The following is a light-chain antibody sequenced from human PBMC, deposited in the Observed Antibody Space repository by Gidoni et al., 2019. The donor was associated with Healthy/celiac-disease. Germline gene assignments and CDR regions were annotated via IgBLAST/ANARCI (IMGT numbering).Light chain of an antibody. CDR3: RSYTSSSTVV. Sequence: QSALTQPASVSGSPGQSITISCTGTSSDVGGYNYVSWYQQHPGKAPKLMIYDVSNRPSGVSNRFSGPKSGNTASLTISGIQAKDEADYYCRSYTSSSTVVFGGGTKLTVL. CDR2: DVS. V-gene: IGLV2-14*01. J-gene: IGLJ2*01. CDR1: SSDVGGYNY.